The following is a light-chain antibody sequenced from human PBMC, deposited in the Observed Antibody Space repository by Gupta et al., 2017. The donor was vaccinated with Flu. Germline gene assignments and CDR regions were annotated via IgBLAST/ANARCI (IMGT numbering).Light chain of an antibody. Sequence: SSSNIGKNHVSWYQQLPGAAPKLLIYEDAKRPSGIPDRFSGSKSGSSVTLAITGPQTGDEADYYCRTWDGSLSGVVFGGGTTLTVL. V-gene: IGLV1-51*01. CDR1: SSNIGKNH. CDR2: EDA. CDR3: RTWDGSLSGVV. J-gene: IGLJ2*01.